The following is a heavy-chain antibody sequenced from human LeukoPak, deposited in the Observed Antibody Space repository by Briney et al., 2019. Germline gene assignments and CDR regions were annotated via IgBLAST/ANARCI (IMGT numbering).Heavy chain of an antibody. Sequence: PSETLSLTCTVSGYSISSGYYWGWIRQPPGKGLEWIGHIYHSGSTYYNPSLKSRVTVSVDMSKKQFSLKLSSVTAVDTAVYYCARGGSTSFGGFDPWGQGTLVTVSS. D-gene: IGHD2-2*01. V-gene: IGHV4-38-2*02. J-gene: IGHJ5*02. CDR1: GYSISSGYY. CDR2: IYHSGST. CDR3: ARGGSTSFGGFDP.